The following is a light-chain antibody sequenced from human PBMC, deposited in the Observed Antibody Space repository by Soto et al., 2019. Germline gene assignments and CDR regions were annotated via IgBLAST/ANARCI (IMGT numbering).Light chain of an antibody. Sequence: EIVFTQSPFTLSLSPGERATLSCRASQSVSSSYLAWHQQKPGQAPRLLIYGASSRATGIPDRFSGSGSGTDFTLTISRLEPEDFAVYYCQKYGSSPRKFGQGTKVDIK. CDR1: QSVSSSY. J-gene: IGKJ1*01. CDR3: QKYGSSPRK. CDR2: GAS. V-gene: IGKV3-20*01.